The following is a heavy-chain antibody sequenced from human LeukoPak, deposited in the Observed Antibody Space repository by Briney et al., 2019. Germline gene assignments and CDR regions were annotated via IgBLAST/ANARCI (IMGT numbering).Heavy chain of an antibody. Sequence: KSGGSLRLSFAASGFTFRSYSMNWVRRAPGKGLEWVSSISSSSSYIYYADSMKGRFTISRDNAKNSLYLQMNSLRAEDTAVYYCERDYISYSGPSIDSWGQGTQVTVSS. V-gene: IGHV3-21*01. CDR1: GFTFRSYS. CDR2: ISSSSSYI. CDR3: ERDYISYSGPSIDS. D-gene: IGHD6-6*01. J-gene: IGHJ4*02.